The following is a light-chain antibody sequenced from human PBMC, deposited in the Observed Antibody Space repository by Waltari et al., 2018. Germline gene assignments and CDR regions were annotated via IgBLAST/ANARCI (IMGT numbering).Light chain of an antibody. J-gene: IGLJ1*01. CDR2: RNH. Sequence: QSVLTQPPSASGTPGQRVTISCSGSSSNIGSNYVYWYQPLPGTAPKLLICRNHERPSGVPDRFSGSKSGTSASLAISGLRSEDEADYYCASWDDSLRGVFGTGTKVTVL. V-gene: IGLV1-47*01. CDR3: ASWDDSLRGV. CDR1: SSNIGSNY.